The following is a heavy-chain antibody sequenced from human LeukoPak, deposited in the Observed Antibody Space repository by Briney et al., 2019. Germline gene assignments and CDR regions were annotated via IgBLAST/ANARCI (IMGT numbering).Heavy chain of an antibody. D-gene: IGHD6-19*01. Sequence: TSETLSLTCTVSGGSISSGSYYWSWIRQPAGKGLEWIGRIYTSGSTNYNPSLRSRVTMSVDTSKNQFTLRLNSVTAADTAVYYCARMGAMAGSSANPDHWGQGTLVTVSS. V-gene: IGHV4-61*02. J-gene: IGHJ4*02. CDR1: GGSISSGSYY. CDR3: ARMGAMAGSSANPDH. CDR2: IYTSGST.